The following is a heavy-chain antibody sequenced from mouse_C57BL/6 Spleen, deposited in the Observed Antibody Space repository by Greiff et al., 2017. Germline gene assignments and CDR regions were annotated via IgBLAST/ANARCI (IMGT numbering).Heavy chain of an antibody. J-gene: IGHJ3*01. Sequence: EVHLVESGGGLVQPGGSLSLSCAASGFTFTDYYMSWVRQPPGKALEWLGFIRNKANGYTTEYSASVKGRFTISRDNSQSILYLQMNALRAEDSATYYCARSSSITTVVAPFAYWGQGTLVTVSA. CDR1: GFTFTDYY. D-gene: IGHD1-1*01. V-gene: IGHV7-3*01. CDR3: ARSSSITTVVAPFAY. CDR2: IRNKANGYTT.